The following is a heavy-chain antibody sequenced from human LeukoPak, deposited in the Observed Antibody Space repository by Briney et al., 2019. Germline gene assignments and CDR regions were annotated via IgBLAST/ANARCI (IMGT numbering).Heavy chain of an antibody. Sequence: ASVKVSCRASGGTFSSYAISWVRQAPGQGLEWIGRIIPIFGTANYAQKFQGRVTITTDESTSTAYMELSSLRSEDTAVYYCARDFEDCSGGSYGEGYFDYWGQGTLVTVSS. CDR1: GGTFSSYA. J-gene: IGHJ4*02. D-gene: IGHD2-15*01. V-gene: IGHV1-69*05. CDR2: IIPIFGTA. CDR3: ARDFEDCSGGSYGEGYFDY.